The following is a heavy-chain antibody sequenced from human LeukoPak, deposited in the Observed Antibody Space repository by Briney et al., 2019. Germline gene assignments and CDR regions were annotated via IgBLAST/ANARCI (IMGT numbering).Heavy chain of an antibody. CDR2: IYYSGST. Sequence: SETLSLTCTVSGGSISSYYWSWIRQPPGKGLEWIGYIYYSGSTNYNPSLKSRVTISVDTSKNQFSLKLSSVTAADTAVYHCARHRGDYYDSSGYYDYWGQGTLVTVSS. CDR1: GGSISSYY. CDR3: ARHRGDYYDSSGYYDY. J-gene: IGHJ4*02. D-gene: IGHD3-22*01. V-gene: IGHV4-59*08.